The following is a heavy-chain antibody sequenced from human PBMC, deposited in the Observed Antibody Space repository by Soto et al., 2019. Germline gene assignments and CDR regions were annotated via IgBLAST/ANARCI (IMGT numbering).Heavy chain of an antibody. J-gene: IGHJ4*02. V-gene: IGHV1-69*06. CDR3: ARDRSSSWYNGTFYFDS. CDR1: GGTFSTYD. D-gene: IGHD2-2*01. CDR2: IIPAFDAT. Sequence: QVQLVQSGAELRRPGSSVKVSCKASGGTFSTYDISWVRQAPGQGLEWMGGIIPAFDATKFAQKFQGRLTITADKSTGTVYMELSSLSSEDTAVYYCARDRSSSWYNGTFYFDSWGQGTLVTVSS.